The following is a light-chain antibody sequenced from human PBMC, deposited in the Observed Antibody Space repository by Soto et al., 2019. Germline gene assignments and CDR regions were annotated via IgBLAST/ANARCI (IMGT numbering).Light chain of an antibody. V-gene: IGLV3-21*02. J-gene: IGLJ3*02. Sequence: SYELTQPPSVSVAPGQTARITCGGNNIGSKSVHWYQQKPGQAPVLVVYDDSDRPSGIPERFSGSKSGASATLDITGLQTGDEADYYCGTWDSSLSAWVFGGGTKLTVL. CDR2: DDS. CDR1: NIGSKS. CDR3: GTWDSSLSAWV.